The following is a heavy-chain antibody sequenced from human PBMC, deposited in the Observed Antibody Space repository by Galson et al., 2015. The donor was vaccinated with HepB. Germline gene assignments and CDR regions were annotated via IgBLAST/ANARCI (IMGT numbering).Heavy chain of an antibody. Sequence: SLRLSCAASGFTFSSYAMSWVRQAPGKGLEWVSAISGSGGSTYYADSVKGRFTISRDNSKNTLYLQMNSLRAEDTAVYYCAEWGYCSGGSCYSDYYYGMDVWGQGTTVTVSS. CDR3: AEWGYCSGGSCYSDYYYGMDV. CDR2: ISGSGGST. D-gene: IGHD2-15*01. J-gene: IGHJ6*02. CDR1: GFTFSSYA. V-gene: IGHV3-23*01.